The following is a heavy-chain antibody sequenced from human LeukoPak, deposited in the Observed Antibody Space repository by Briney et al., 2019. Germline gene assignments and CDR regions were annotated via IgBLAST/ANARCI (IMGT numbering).Heavy chain of an antibody. V-gene: IGHV3-23*01. J-gene: IGHJ5*02. CDR2: ISGSGGST. D-gene: IGHD3-3*01. Sequence: GGSLRLSSAASGFTFSSYAMSWVRQAPGKGLEWVSAISGSGGSTYYADSVKGRFTISRDNSKNTLYLQMNSLRAEDTAVYYCAKLPNYDFWSGYPNGNWFDPWGQGTLVTVSS. CDR1: GFTFSSYA. CDR3: AKLPNYDFWSGYPNGNWFDP.